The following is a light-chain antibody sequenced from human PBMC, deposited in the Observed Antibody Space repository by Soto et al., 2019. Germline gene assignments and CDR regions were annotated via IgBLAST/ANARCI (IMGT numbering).Light chain of an antibody. CDR1: QTVRNN. Sequence: EIVMTQSPATLSVSPGERVTLSCRASQTVRNNLAWYQQKPGQPPRLLIYGASSRDTGIPARFSGSGSGTEFTLTISRLQSEDFSVYYCQQYNNWPRTFGQGTKVDIK. J-gene: IGKJ1*01. CDR3: QQYNNWPRT. CDR2: GAS. V-gene: IGKV3-15*01.